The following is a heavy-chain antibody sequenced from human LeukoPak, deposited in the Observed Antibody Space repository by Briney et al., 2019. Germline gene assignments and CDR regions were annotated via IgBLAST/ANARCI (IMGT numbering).Heavy chain of an antibody. D-gene: IGHD6-19*01. CDR2: IYHSGST. CDR1: NYSISSGYY. Sequence: NTSETLSLTCAVSNYSISSGYYWGWIRQPPGKGLEWIGSIYHSGSTYYNPSLKSRVTLSVDTSKNQFSLKLSSVTAADTAVYYCARAYSTGWRFFDYWGQGTLVTVSS. CDR3: ARAYSTGWRFFDY. J-gene: IGHJ4*02. V-gene: IGHV4-38-2*01.